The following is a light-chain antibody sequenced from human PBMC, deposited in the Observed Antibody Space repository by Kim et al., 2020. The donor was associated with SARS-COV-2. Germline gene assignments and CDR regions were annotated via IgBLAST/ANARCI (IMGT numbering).Light chain of an antibody. CDR1: QSVGTN. CDR2: GAS. J-gene: IGKJ1*01. Sequence: EVVMTQSPATLSVSPGERATLSCRASQSVGTNVAWYQQKPGQAPQLLIYGASTRAAGIPARFSGSASGTEFTLTISSLQSEDLAVYSCQQYDDWPPWTFGQGTKLEI. V-gene: IGKV3-15*01. CDR3: QQYDDWPPWT.